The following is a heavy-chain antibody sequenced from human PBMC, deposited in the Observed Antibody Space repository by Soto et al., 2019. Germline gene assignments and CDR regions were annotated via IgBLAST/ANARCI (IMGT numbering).Heavy chain of an antibody. V-gene: IGHV1-3*01. CDR3: ARYGMYSSSSLDY. CDR1: GYTFTSYA. CDR2: INAGNGNT. D-gene: IGHD6-6*01. J-gene: IGHJ4*02. Sequence: GALVKVSCKASGYTFTSYAMHWGRQAPGQRLEWMGWINAGNGNTKYSQKFQGRVTITRDTSASTAYMELSSLRSEDTAVYYCARYGMYSSSSLDYWGQGTLVTVSS.